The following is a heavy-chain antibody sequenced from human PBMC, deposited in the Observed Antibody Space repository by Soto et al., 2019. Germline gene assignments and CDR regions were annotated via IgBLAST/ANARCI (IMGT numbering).Heavy chain of an antibody. CDR1: GFTFNRYI. CDR3: ARETVGTALED. CDR2: IWHDGTNI. J-gene: IGHJ4*02. Sequence: LRLSCAASGFTFNRYIIHWVRQAPGKGLEWVECIWHDGTNIFYGDSVRGRFTISRDNSENTFNLQMTSLRVEDTAVYFCARETVGTALEDWGQGTLVTVSS. V-gene: IGHV3-33*01. D-gene: IGHD1-26*01.